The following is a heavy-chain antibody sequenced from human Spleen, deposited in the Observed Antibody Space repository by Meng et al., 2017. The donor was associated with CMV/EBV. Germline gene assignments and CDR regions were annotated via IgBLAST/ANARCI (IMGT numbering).Heavy chain of an antibody. J-gene: IGHJ4*02. Sequence: GESLKISCAASGFTFSNHAMSWVRQAPGKGLEWVSVIYGDGSNTYSADTVKGRFTISRDNSKNTMDLQMNSLRVEDTAIYYCARPERGSYFPFDNWGQGTLVTVSS. D-gene: IGHD1-26*01. CDR2: IYGDGSNT. CDR3: ARPERGSYFPFDN. V-gene: IGHV3-23*03. CDR1: GFTFSNHA.